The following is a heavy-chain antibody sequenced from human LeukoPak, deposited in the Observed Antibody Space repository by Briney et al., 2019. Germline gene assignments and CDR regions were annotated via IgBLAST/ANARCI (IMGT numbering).Heavy chain of an antibody. CDR3: ARDLTDRLAGYYMGAFDI. CDR1: GYTFTGYY. Sequence: ASVKVSCKASGYTFTGYYMHWVRQAPGQGLEWMGWINPNSGGTNYAQKFQGRVTMTRDTSISTAYMELSRLRSDDTAVYYCARDLTDRLAGYYMGAFDIWGQGTMVTVSS. D-gene: IGHD3-9*01. V-gene: IGHV1-2*02. CDR2: INPNSGGT. J-gene: IGHJ3*02.